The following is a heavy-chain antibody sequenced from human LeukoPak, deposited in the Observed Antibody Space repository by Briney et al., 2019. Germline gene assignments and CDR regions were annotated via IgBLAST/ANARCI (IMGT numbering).Heavy chain of an antibody. CDR1: GGSISSSSYY. J-gene: IGHJ4*02. D-gene: IGHD3-22*01. V-gene: IGHV4-39*07. CDR2: IYYSGST. Sequence: SATLSLTCTVSGGSISSSSYYWGWIRQPPGKGLELIGSIYYSGSTYYNPSLKSRVTISVDTSKNQFSLKLSSVTAADTAVYYCARGRIPLNYDSSGYSIDYWGQGTLVTVSS. CDR3: ARGRIPLNYDSSGYSIDY.